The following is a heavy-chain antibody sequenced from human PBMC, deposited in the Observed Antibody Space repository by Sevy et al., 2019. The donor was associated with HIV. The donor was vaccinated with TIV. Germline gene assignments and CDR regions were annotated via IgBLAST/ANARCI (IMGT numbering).Heavy chain of an antibody. CDR3: ATVGLKYYSGASVYQGDWFDP. J-gene: IGHJ5*02. D-gene: IGHD2-15*01. CDR1: GYTLTELS. Sequence: ASVKVSCRVSGYTLTELSIHWVRQAPGKGLEWVGNIDPKDGETIYAQRFQGRVTMTEDTSTNTAFMQLISLTSDDTAVYYCATVGLKYYSGASVYQGDWFDPWDQGTLVTVSS. V-gene: IGHV1-24*01. CDR2: IDPKDGET.